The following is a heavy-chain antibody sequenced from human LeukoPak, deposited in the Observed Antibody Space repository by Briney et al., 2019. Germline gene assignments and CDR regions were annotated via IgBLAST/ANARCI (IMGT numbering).Heavy chain of an antibody. CDR2: IKQDGSEK. D-gene: IGHD3-22*01. CDR1: GFTFSSYW. V-gene: IGHV3-7*01. Sequence: GGSLRLSCAASGFTFSSYWMSWVRQAPGKGLEWVANIKQDGSEKYYVDSVKGRFTISRDNAKNSLYLQMNSLRAEDTAVYYCARDAAGRVVVITTCYFDYWGQGTLVTVSS. J-gene: IGHJ4*02. CDR3: ARDAAGRVVVITTCYFDY.